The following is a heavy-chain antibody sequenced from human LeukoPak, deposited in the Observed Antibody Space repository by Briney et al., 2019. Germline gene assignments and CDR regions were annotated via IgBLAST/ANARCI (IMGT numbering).Heavy chain of an antibody. Sequence: GESLKISCKGSGYSFTSYWIGCVRHMPGKGLEWMGIMYPGDSDTRYSPSFQGQVTISADKSISTAYLRWSSLKASDTAMYYCARLAYYYDSSGYHYFDYWGQGTLVTVSS. CDR3: ARLAYYYDSSGYHYFDY. J-gene: IGHJ4*02. V-gene: IGHV5-51*01. CDR1: GYSFTSYW. D-gene: IGHD3-22*01. CDR2: MYPGDSDT.